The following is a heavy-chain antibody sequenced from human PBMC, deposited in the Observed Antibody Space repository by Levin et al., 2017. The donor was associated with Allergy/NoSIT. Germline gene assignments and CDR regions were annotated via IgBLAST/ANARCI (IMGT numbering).Heavy chain of an antibody. CDR3: ARVEGYYGSGSRDWYFDL. Sequence: GASVKVSCKASGGTFSSYAISWVRQAPGQGLEWMGRIIPILGIANYAQKFQGRVTITADKSTSTAYMELSSLRSEDTAVYYCARVEGYYGSGSRDWYFDLWGRGTLVTVSS. CDR2: IIPILGIA. V-gene: IGHV1-69*04. CDR1: GGTFSSYA. J-gene: IGHJ2*01. D-gene: IGHD3-10*01.